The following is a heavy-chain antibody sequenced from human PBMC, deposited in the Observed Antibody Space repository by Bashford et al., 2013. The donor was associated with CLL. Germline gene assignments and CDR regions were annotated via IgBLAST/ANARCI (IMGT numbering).Heavy chain of an antibody. V-gene: IGHV1-2*02. CDR3: ATSYGSGSKDYYFYQYGMDV. CDR2: INPNSGGST. D-gene: IGHD3-10*01. Sequence: ASVKVSCKASGYNFVAYHIHWVRQAPGQGLEWMGWINPNSGGSTNYAQKFQGRVTVTDDTSTDTAYMEVSGLTSEDTAVYYCATSYGSGSKDYYFYQYGMDVWGQGTTVTVSS. J-gene: IGHJ6*02. CDR1: GYNFVAYH.